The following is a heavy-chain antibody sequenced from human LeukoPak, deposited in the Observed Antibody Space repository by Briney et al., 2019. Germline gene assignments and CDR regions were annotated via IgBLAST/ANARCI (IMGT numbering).Heavy chain of an antibody. CDR1: GYTFTSYG. Sequence: ASVKVSCKASGYTFTSYGISWVRQAPGQGLEWMGWISAYNGNTNYAHKLQGRVTMTTDTSTSTAYMELRSLRSDDTAVYYCARVGDSSGWPTWFDPWGQGTLVTVSS. V-gene: IGHV1-18*01. CDR2: ISAYNGNT. D-gene: IGHD6-19*01. J-gene: IGHJ5*02. CDR3: ARVGDSSGWPTWFDP.